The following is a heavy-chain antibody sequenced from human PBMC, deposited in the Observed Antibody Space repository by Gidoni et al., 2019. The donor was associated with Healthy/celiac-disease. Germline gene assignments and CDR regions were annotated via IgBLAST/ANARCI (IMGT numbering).Heavy chain of an antibody. V-gene: IGHV3-30*04. Sequence: QVQLVESGGGVVQPGGSLRLSCAASGFTFSSYAMHWVRQAPGKGLEWVAVISYDGSNKYYADSVKGRFTISRDNSKNTLYLQMNSLRAEDTAVYYCARKGYNVGDTYYFDYWGQGTLVTVSS. J-gene: IGHJ4*02. CDR1: GFTFSSYA. CDR3: ARKGYNVGDTYYFDY. CDR2: ISYDGSNK. D-gene: IGHD3-10*01.